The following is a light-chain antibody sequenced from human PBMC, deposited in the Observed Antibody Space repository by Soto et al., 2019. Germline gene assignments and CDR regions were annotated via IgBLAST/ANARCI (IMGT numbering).Light chain of an antibody. V-gene: IGLV1-44*01. Sequence: QLVLTQPPSASGTPGQRVTISCSGSNSNIGRNTENWYQQLPGTAPKLLIYSNNQRPSGVPDRFSGSKSGTSASLAISGLQSEDEADYYCAAWDDSLNGPVFGGGTKLTVL. CDR2: SNN. CDR1: NSNIGRNT. CDR3: AAWDDSLNGPV. J-gene: IGLJ3*02.